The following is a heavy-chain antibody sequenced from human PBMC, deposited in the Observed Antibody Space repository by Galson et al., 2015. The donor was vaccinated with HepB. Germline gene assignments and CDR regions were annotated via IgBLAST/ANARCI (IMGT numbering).Heavy chain of an antibody. CDR3: AKDRNGVSDIVVVPAARMGGFDY. V-gene: IGHV3-30*18. CDR1: GFTFSSYG. Sequence: SLRLSCAASGFTFSSYGMHWVRQAPGKGLEWVAVISYDGSNKYYADSVKGRFTISRDNSKNTLYLQMNSLRAEDTAVYYCAKDRNGVSDIVVVPAARMGGFDYWGQGTLVTVSS. CDR2: ISYDGSNK. J-gene: IGHJ4*02. D-gene: IGHD2-2*01.